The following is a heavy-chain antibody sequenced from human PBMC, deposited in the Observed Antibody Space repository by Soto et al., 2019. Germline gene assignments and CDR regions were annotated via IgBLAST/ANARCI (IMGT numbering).Heavy chain of an antibody. D-gene: IGHD3-16*02. CDR2: ISAYNGNT. CDR3: ARIAYYDYVWGSYQSFDY. CDR1: GYTFTSYG. J-gene: IGHJ4*02. V-gene: IGHV1-18*04. Sequence: QVQLVQSGAEVKKPGASVKVSCKASGYTFTSYGISWVRQAPGQGLEWMGWISAYNGNTNYARKLQGRVTMTTDTSTSTAYMELRSLRSDDTAVYYCARIAYYDYVWGSYQSFDYWGQGTLVTVSS.